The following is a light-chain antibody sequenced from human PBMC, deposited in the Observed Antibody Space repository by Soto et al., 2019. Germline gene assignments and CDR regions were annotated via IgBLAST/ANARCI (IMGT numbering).Light chain of an antibody. CDR2: ATS. V-gene: IGKV1-27*01. Sequence: DVQRTQSPSSLSAFVGDRVTITCRASQGIAPYLAWFQQKPGKVPKLLIYATSTLQSGVPSRFSGSGSGTDFTLTISSLQPEDIGTYYCQKYNSAPLTFGGGTKVEIK. CDR3: QKYNSAPLT. CDR1: QGIAPY. J-gene: IGKJ4*01.